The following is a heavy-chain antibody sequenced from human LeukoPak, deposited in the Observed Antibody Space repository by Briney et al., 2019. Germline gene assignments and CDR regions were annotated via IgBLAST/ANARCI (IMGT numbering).Heavy chain of an antibody. CDR1: GGSISSSNW. J-gene: IGHJ5*02. V-gene: IGHV4-4*02. D-gene: IGHD2-2*01. Sequence: PSGALSLTCAVSGGSISSSNWWSWVRQPPGKGLEWIGEIYHSGSTNYNPSLKSRVTISVDKSKNQFSLKLSSVTAADTAVYYCGRDLRVVPAATNWFDPWGQGTLVTVSS. CDR3: GRDLRVVPAATNWFDP. CDR2: IYHSGST.